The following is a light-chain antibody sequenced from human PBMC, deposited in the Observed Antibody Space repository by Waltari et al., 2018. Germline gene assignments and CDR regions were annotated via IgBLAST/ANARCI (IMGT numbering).Light chain of an antibody. CDR3: QQRHTWVT. V-gene: IGKV3-11*01. CDR1: QSVSTY. Sequence: DIVLTQSPVTLSLSPGERATLSCRASQSVSTYLACYQQKPGHPPRLLIYDASNSATGIPGRFSGSGSGTDFILTISSLEPEDFAVYYCQQRHTWVTFGQGTRLEIK. J-gene: IGKJ5*01. CDR2: DAS.